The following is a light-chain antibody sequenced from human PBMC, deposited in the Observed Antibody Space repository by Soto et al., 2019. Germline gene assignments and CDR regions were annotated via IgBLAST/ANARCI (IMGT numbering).Light chain of an antibody. J-gene: IGKJ2*01. CDR3: QQYNNWPPT. Sequence: EIGMTQSPATLSVSPGERATLSCRASQSVSSNLAWYQQKPGQAPRLLIYGASTRATGIPDRFSGSGSGTEFTLTISSLQSEDFAVYYCQQYNNWPPTFGQGTKLEIK. CDR2: GAS. CDR1: QSVSSN. V-gene: IGKV3-15*01.